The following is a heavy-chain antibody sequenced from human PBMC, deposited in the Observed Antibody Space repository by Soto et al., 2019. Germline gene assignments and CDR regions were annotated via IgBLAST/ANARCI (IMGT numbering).Heavy chain of an antibody. Sequence: QVQLQESGPGLVKPSETLSLTCTVSGGSISSYYWSWIRQPPGKGLEWIGYIYYSGSTNYNPSLKSRVTISVDTSKNQFSLKLSSVTAADTAVYYCARRYDFWSGYLYYYYMGVWGKGTTVTVSS. J-gene: IGHJ6*03. CDR1: GGSISSYY. CDR3: ARRYDFWSGYLYYYYMGV. V-gene: IGHV4-59*08. D-gene: IGHD3-3*01. CDR2: IYYSGST.